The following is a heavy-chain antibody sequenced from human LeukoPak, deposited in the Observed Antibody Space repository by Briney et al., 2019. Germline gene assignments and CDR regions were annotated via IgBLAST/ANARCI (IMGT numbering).Heavy chain of an antibody. Sequence: PGGSLRLSCAAAGFTFSSYEMNWVRQAPGKGLEWVSYISSSGSTIYYADSVKGRFTISRDNAKNSLYLQMNSLRAEDTAVYYCARGAVRFDYWGQGTLVTVSS. CDR3: ARGAVRFDY. V-gene: IGHV3-48*03. D-gene: IGHD3-10*01. CDR1: GFTFSSYE. J-gene: IGHJ4*02. CDR2: ISSSGSTI.